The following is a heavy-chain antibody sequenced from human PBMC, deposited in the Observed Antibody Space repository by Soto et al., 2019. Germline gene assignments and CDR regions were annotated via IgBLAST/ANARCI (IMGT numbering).Heavy chain of an antibody. D-gene: IGHD5-12*01. Sequence: EVQLEQSGAEVIQPGESLKISCKGSGYSFTNYWIGWVRQLPGKDLEWIGIIYPEDSETRYSPSFQGLVTISLDKSISTAYMQWNSLQASDTAPYYCTKGAERTVQRFLAWLCGHWGQGTPVTVSS. CDR3: TKGAERTVQRFLAWLCGH. CDR2: IYPEDSET. J-gene: IGHJ4*02. CDR1: GYSFTNYW. V-gene: IGHV5-51*03.